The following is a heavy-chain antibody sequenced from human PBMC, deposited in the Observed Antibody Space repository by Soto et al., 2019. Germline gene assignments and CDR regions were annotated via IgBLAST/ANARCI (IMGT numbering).Heavy chain of an antibody. J-gene: IGHJ5*02. Sequence: GGSLRLSCAASGFTFSGSAMHWVRQASGKGLEWVGRIRSKANSYATAYAASVKGRFTISRDDSKNTAYLQMNSLKTEDTAVYYCTRHGGVDTAMVTRPFDPWGQGTLVTVSS. CDR1: GFTFSGSA. CDR3: TRHGGVDTAMVTRPFDP. V-gene: IGHV3-73*01. D-gene: IGHD5-18*01. CDR2: IRSKANSYAT.